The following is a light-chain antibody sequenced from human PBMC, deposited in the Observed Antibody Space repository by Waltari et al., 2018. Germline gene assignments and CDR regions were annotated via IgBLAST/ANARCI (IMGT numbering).Light chain of an antibody. CDR3: QQSSKWPYT. CDR1: QSVNRN. J-gene: IGKJ2*01. Sequence: DIAMTQSPATLSLSPGERATLSCMASQSVNRNLAWYQQKPGQPPRLLIYGVSSRATGIPDRFTGSGSGMEFTLTISSLEPEDVGIYHCQQSSKWPYTFGQGTKVEIK. V-gene: IGKV3-11*01. CDR2: GVS.